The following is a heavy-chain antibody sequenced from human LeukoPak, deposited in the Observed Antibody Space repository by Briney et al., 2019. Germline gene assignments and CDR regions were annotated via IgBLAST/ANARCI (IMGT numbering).Heavy chain of an antibody. Sequence: GGSLRLSCAASGFTLSSYGMHWVRQVAGKGLEWVAFIRYDGSIKYYADPVKGLFTISRDNSKNTLYLQMNSLRTEDTAVYYCAKDFIAAAGTTYYYMDVWGKGTTVTVSS. J-gene: IGHJ6*03. V-gene: IGHV3-30*02. D-gene: IGHD6-13*01. CDR3: AKDFIAAAGTTYYYMDV. CDR1: GFTLSSYG. CDR2: IRYDGSIK.